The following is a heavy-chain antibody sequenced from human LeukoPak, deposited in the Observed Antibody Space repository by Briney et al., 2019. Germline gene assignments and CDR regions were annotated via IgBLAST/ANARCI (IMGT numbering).Heavy chain of an antibody. D-gene: IGHD5-24*01. CDR1: GFTFSDYY. CDR3: ARDGDGYNYKLDY. Sequence: GGSLMLSCAASGFTFSDYYMSWIRQAPGKGLEWISYISTSGSTIYYADSVKGRFTISRYNSKNSLYLQMNSLRAEDTAVYYCARDGDGYNYKLDYWGQGTLVTVSS. V-gene: IGHV3-11*01. CDR2: ISTSGSTI. J-gene: IGHJ4*02.